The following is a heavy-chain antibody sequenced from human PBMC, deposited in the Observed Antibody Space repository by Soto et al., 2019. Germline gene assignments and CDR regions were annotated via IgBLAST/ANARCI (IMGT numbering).Heavy chain of an antibody. D-gene: IGHD3-10*01. J-gene: IGHJ6*02. CDR2: INHSGST. CDR3: ARGVSTGFYGSGLIYYYYGMDV. V-gene: IGHV4-34*01. Sequence: PSETLSLTCAVYGGSFSGYGWSWIRQPPGKGLEWIGEINHSGSTNYNPSLKSRVTISVDTSKNQFSLKLSSVTAADTAVYYCARGVSTGFYGSGLIYYYYGMDVWGQGTTVTVSS. CDR1: GGSFSGYG.